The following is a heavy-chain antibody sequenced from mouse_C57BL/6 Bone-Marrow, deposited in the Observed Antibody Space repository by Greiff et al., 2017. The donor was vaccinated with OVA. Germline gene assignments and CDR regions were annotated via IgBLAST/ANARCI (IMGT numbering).Heavy chain of an antibody. CDR3: ARLLRSYYFDY. J-gene: IGHJ2*01. V-gene: IGHV5-6*01. CDR2: ISSGGSYT. D-gene: IGHD1-1*01. CDR1: GFTFSSYG. Sequence: EVQRVESGGDLVKPGGSLKLSCAASGFTFSSYGMSWVRQTPDKRLEWVATISSGGSYTYYPDSVKGRFTISRDNAKNTLYLQMSSLKSEDTAMYYCARLLRSYYFDYWGQGTTLTVSS.